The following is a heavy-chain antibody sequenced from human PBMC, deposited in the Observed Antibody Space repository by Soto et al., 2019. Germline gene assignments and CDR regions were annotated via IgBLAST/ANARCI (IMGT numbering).Heavy chain of an antibody. D-gene: IGHD2-2*01. J-gene: IGHJ3*02. CDR2: AYYRSQWYY. V-gene: IGHV6-1*01. Sequence: SQTLSLTCVISGDSVSSNSAAWNWIRQSPSRGLEWLGRAYYRSQWYYDSAVSVRSRITVIPDTSKNQFSLQLSSVTAADTAVYYCARHGDIVVVLPKPDDDGSGAFDIWGRGTMVTVSS. CDR1: GDSVSSNSAA. CDR3: ARHGDIVVVLPKPDDDGSGAFDI.